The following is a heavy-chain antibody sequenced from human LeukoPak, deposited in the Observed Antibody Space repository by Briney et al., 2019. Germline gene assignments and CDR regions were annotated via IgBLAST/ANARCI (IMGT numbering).Heavy chain of an antibody. CDR2: IYTSGST. CDR1: GGSISSGSYY. D-gene: IGHD6-13*01. CDR3: ARGGDSSSWYREYFQH. J-gene: IGHJ1*01. V-gene: IGHV4-61*02. Sequence: SETLSLTCTVSGGSISSGSYYWSWIRQPAGKGLEWIGRIYTSGSTNYNPSLKSRVTISVDTSKNQFSLELSSATAADTAVYYCARGGDSSSWYREYFQHWGQGTLVTVSS.